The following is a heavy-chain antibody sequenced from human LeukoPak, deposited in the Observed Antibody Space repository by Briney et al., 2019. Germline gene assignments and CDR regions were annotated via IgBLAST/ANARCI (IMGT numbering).Heavy chain of an antibody. CDR3: ARSAWRRYLDL. V-gene: IGHV4-34*01. J-gene: IGHJ2*01. CDR1: GGSFSGYY. D-gene: IGHD5-12*01. Sequence: PSETLSLTCAVYGGSFSGYYWSWIRQPPGKGLEWIGEINHSGSTNYNPSLKSRVTISVDTSKNQFSLKLSSVTAADTAVYYCARSAWRRYLDLWGRGTLVTVSS. CDR2: INHSGST.